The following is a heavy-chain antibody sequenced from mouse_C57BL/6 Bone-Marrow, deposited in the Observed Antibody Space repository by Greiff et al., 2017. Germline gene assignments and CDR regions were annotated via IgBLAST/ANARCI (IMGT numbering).Heavy chain of an antibody. CDR2: IHPNNGGT. CDR1: GYTFTDYY. J-gene: IGHJ2*01. D-gene: IGHD1-1*01. CDR3: ARWVLYYYGIDY. Sequence: VQLQQSGPELVKPGASVKISCKASGYTFTDYYMNWVKQSHGKSLEWIGDIHPNNGGTSYNQKFKGKATLTVDKSSNTAYMARRSLTSEDSAVYYCARWVLYYYGIDYWGQGTTLTVSS. V-gene: IGHV1-26*01.